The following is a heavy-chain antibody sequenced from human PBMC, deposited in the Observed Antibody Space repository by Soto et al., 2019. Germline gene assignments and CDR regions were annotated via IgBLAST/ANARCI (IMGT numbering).Heavy chain of an antibody. CDR3: AKARGYTGDYPYYYGMDV. CDR2: ISGNSDYS. Sequence: GGSLRLSCVGSGFTFSTYAMTWVRQAPGKGLEWVSGISGNSDYSYYADSVKGRFTISRDRSKNTLYLLMNSLRAEDTARYFCAKARGYTGDYPYYYGMDVWGQGTTVTVSS. J-gene: IGHJ6*02. CDR1: GFTFSTYA. V-gene: IGHV3-23*01. D-gene: IGHD7-27*01.